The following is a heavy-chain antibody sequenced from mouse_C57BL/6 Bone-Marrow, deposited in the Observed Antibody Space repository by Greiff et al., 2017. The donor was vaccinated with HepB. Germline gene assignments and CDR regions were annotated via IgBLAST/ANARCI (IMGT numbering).Heavy chain of an antibody. V-gene: IGHV7-1*01. Sequence: EVNVVESGGGLVQSGRSLRLSCATSGFTFSDFYMEWVRQAPGKGLEWIAASRNKANDYTTEYSASVKGRFIVSRDTSQSILYLQMNALRAEDTAIYYCARGDYDSAYGMDYWGQGTSVTVAS. D-gene: IGHD2-4*01. J-gene: IGHJ4*01. CDR3: ARGDYDSAYGMDY. CDR1: GFTFSDFY. CDR2: SRNKANDYTT.